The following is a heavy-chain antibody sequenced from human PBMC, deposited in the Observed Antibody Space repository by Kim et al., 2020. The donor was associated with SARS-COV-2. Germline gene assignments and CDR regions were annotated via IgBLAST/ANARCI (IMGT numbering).Heavy chain of an antibody. Sequence: SETLSLTCTVSGSSYYWGWIRQPPGKGLEWIGTIYYSGSTYYNPSLKSRVTISVDTSKNQFSLKLSSVTAADTAVYYCARPNTIVVVPAALASHWFDPWG. V-gene: IGHV4-39*01. CDR3: ARPNTIVVVPAALASHWFDP. D-gene: IGHD2-2*01. J-gene: IGHJ5*02. CDR2: IYYSGST. CDR1: GSSYY.